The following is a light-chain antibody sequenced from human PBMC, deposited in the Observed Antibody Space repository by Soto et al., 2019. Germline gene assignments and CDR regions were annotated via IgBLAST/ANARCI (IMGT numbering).Light chain of an antibody. Sequence: QSALTQPASVSGSSGQSITISCIGTSSDVGTYNSVSWYQQHPGKAPKLIIYDVNNRPSGVSNRFSGSKSGNTASLTISGLQAEDEADYFCSSPTSSTTLGFGGGTQLTVL. V-gene: IGLV2-14*03. CDR2: DVN. CDR3: SSPTSSTTLG. J-gene: IGLJ2*01. CDR1: SSDVGTYNS.